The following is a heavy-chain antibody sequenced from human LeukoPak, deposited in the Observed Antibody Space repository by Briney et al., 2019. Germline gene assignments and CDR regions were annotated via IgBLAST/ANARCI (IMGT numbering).Heavy chain of an antibody. CDR3: ARDLGRFGTPAPISDY. CDR1: GFTFSSYA. Sequence: PGRSLRLSCAASGFTFSSYAMHWVRQAPGKGLEWVAVISYDGSNKYYADSVKGRFTISRDNSKNTLYLQMNSLRAEDTAVYYCARDLGRFGTPAPISDYWGQGTLVTVSS. D-gene: IGHD3-16*01. J-gene: IGHJ4*02. V-gene: IGHV3-30-3*01. CDR2: ISYDGSNK.